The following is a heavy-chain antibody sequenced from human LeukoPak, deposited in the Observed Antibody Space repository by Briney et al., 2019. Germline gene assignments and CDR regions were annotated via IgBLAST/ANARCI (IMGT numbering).Heavy chain of an antibody. J-gene: IGHJ5*02. CDR2: IHIYRGNT. Sequence: ASVRVSCKASGYSSTNYGISWVRQAPGQGLEWMGWIHIYRGNTNYAQKFQGRVTMTTDTSTSTVYMEVRGLRSDDTAMYYCARDVGITVADSFDPWGQGTLVTVSS. CDR1: GYSSTNYG. CDR3: ARDVGITVADSFDP. V-gene: IGHV1-18*01. D-gene: IGHD6-13*01.